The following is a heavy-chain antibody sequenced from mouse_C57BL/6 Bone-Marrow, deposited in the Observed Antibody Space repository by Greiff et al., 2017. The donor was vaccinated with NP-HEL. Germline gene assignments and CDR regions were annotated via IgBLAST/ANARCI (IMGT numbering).Heavy chain of an antibody. J-gene: IGHJ2*01. CDR2: IYPGSCNT. CDR1: GYTFTDYY. D-gene: IGHD4-1*01. Sequence: QVQLKESGAELVRPGASVKLSCKASGYTFTDYYINWVKQRPGQGLEWIARIYPGSCNTYYNEKFKGKATLTAEKSSSTAYMQLSSLTSEESAVYFCSSPSLGPFDYWCQGTTLTVSS. V-gene: IGHV1-76*01. CDR3: SSPSLGPFDY.